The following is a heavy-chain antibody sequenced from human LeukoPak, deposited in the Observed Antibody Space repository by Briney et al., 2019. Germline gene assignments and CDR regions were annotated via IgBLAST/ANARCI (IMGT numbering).Heavy chain of an antibody. CDR3: AKEWHSGSPGDY. V-gene: IGHV3-30*02. Sequence: PGGSLRLSCSASGFTFSSYGMHWVRQAPGKGLEWVAFTRYDGSNKYYADSVKGRFTISRGNSNNTLYLQMNSLRTEDTAVYYCAKEWHSGSPGDYWGQGTLVTVSS. J-gene: IGHJ4*02. CDR2: TRYDGSNK. CDR1: GFTFSSYG. D-gene: IGHD1-26*01.